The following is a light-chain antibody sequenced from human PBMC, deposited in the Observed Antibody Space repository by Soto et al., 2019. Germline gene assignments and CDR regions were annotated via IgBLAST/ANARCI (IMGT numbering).Light chain of an antibody. Sequence: EIVMTHSPATLSVSPLERATLSFRASQSVSSYLAWYQQKPGQAPRLLIYDASNRATGIPARFSGGGSGTDFTLTISSLEPEDFAVYYCQQRSNWPTFGPGTKVDIK. CDR1: QSVSSY. V-gene: IGKV3-11*01. CDR2: DAS. J-gene: IGKJ3*01. CDR3: QQRSNWPT.